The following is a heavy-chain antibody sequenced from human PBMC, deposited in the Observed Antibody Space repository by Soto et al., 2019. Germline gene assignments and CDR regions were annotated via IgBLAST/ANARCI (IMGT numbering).Heavy chain of an antibody. V-gene: IGHV3-21*01. J-gene: IGHJ4*02. Sequence: GGSLRLSCAASGFTFSSYSMNWVRQAPGKGLEWVSSISSSSSYIYYADSVKGRFTISRDNAKNSLYLQMNSLRAEDTAVYYCARAEYYDYIWGSYRFIRYFDYWGQGTLVTVSS. CDR1: GFTFSSYS. CDR3: ARAEYYDYIWGSYRFIRYFDY. D-gene: IGHD3-16*02. CDR2: ISSSSSYI.